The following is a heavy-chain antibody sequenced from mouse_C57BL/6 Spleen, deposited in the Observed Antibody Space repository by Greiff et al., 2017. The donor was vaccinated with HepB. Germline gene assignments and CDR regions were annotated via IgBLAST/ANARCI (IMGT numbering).Heavy chain of an antibody. CDR1: GYTFTSYW. D-gene: IGHD2-4*01. CDR3: AREGYDYVPFAY. V-gene: IGHV1-64*01. CDR2: IHPNSGST. J-gene: IGHJ3*01. Sequence: QVQLQQPGAELVKPGASVKLSCKASGYTFTSYWMHWVKQRPGQGLEWIGMIHPNSGSTNYNEKFKSKATLTVDKSSSTAYMQLSSLTSEDSAVYYCAREGYDYVPFAYWGQGTLVTVSA.